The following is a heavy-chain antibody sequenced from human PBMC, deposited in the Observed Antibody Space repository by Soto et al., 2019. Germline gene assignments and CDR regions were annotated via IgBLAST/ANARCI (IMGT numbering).Heavy chain of an antibody. CDR2: INHSGST. D-gene: IGHD6-6*01. CDR3: ARIRIAARSGSYYYYYGMDV. Sequence: PSETLSLTCAVYGGSFSGYYWSWIRQPPGKGLEWIGEINHSGSTNYNPSLKSRVTISVDTSKNQFSLKLSSVTAADTAVYYCARIRIAARSGSYYYYYGMDVWGQGTTVTVS. V-gene: IGHV4-34*01. J-gene: IGHJ6*02. CDR1: GGSFSGYY.